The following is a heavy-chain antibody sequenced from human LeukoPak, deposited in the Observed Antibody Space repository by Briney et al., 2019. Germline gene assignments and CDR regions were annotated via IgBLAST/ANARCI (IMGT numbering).Heavy chain of an antibody. Sequence: GRSLSLSCAASGFTFSTYALSWVRQAPGPGLEGVSVMSGCGNDGHYADSGHGRFTISRDKSKNVLYLQMNSLRADDTAVYYCAKDLFRRSTEAVDVFDIWGQGTMVTVSS. CDR1: GFTFSTYA. CDR3: AKDLFRRSTEAVDVFDI. V-gene: IGHV3-23*01. D-gene: IGHD2-8*02. J-gene: IGHJ3*02. CDR2: MSGCGNDG.